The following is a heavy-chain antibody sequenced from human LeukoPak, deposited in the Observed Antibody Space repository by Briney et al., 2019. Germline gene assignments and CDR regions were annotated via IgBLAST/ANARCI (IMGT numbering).Heavy chain of an antibody. D-gene: IGHD2-2*01. V-gene: IGHV1-69*04. Sequence: GASVKVSCKASGGTFSSYAISWVRQAPGQGLEWMGRIIPILGIANYAQKFQGRVTITADKSTSTAYMELSSLRSEDAAVYYCASGLGYYSSTSCYNFDYWGQGTLVTVSS. CDR3: ASGLGYYSSTSCYNFDY. CDR1: GGTFSSYA. CDR2: IIPILGIA. J-gene: IGHJ4*02.